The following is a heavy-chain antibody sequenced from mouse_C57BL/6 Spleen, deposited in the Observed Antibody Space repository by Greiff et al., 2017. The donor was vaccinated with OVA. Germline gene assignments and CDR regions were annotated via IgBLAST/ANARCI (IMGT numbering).Heavy chain of an antibody. CDR3: ARENMGLRRGFDY. Sequence: QVQLQQPGTELVKPGASVKLSCKASGYTFTSYWMHWVKQRPGQGLEWIGNINPSNGGTNYNEKFKSKSTLTVDNSSNTAYLPLSSLTSEDYAVYYCARENMGLRRGFDYWGQGTTLTVSS. V-gene: IGHV1-53*01. D-gene: IGHD2-4*01. J-gene: IGHJ2*01. CDR1: GYTFTSYW. CDR2: INPSNGGT.